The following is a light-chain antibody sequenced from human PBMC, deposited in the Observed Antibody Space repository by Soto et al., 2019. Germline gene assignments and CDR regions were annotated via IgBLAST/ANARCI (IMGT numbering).Light chain of an antibody. V-gene: IGLV2-23*03. Sequence: QSVLTQPASVSGSPGQSITLSCTGTSSDVGSYNLVSWYQQHPGKAPKLMIYEGSKRPSGVSNRFSGSKSGNTASLTISGLQAEDEADYYCCSFAGSNTFVFGTGTKVTAL. CDR1: SSDVGSYNL. CDR3: CSFAGSNTFV. CDR2: EGS. J-gene: IGLJ1*01.